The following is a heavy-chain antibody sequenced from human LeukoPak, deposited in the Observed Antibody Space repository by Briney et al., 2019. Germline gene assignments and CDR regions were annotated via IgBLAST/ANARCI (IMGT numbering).Heavy chain of an antibody. Sequence: PGGSLRLSCAASGFTFSSYAISWVRQSPGKGLEWVSAISCSGGSTYYADSVKGRFTISRDNSKNTLYLQMNSLRAEDTAVYYCAKAGVVAARSYYFDYWGQGTLVTVSS. D-gene: IGHD2-15*01. CDR2: ISCSGGST. V-gene: IGHV3-23*01. J-gene: IGHJ4*02. CDR3: AKAGVVAARSYYFDY. CDR1: GFTFSSYA.